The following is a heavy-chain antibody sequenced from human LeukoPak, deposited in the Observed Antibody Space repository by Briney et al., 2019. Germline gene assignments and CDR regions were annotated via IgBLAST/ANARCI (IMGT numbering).Heavy chain of an antibody. D-gene: IGHD5-18*01. J-gene: IGHJ6*03. CDR1: GYTLTELS. Sequence: ASVKVSCKVPGYTLTELSMHWVRQAPGKGLEWMGGFDPEDGETIYAQKFQGRVTMTEDTSTDTAYMELSSLRSEDTAVYYCARDNGGTAMAYYYYYYMDVWGKGTTVTISS. CDR3: ARDNGGTAMAYYYYYYMDV. CDR2: FDPEDGET. V-gene: IGHV1-24*01.